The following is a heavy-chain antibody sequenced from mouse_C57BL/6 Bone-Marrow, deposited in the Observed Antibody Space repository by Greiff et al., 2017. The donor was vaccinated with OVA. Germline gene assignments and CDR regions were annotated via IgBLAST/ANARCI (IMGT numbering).Heavy chain of an antibody. V-gene: IGHV5-6*01. CDR3: ARHPIYYYGSDY. Sequence: EVHLVESGGDLVKPGGSLKLSCAASGFTFSSYGMSWVRQTPDKSLEWVATISSGGSYTYYPDSVKGRVTISTDNAKNTLYLQMSSLKSEDTAMYYCARHPIYYYGSDYWGQGTTLTVSS. CDR2: ISSGGSYT. D-gene: IGHD1-1*01. CDR1: GFTFSSYG. J-gene: IGHJ2*01.